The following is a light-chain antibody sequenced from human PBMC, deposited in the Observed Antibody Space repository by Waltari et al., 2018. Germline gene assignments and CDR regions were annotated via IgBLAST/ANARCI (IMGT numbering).Light chain of an antibody. CDR2: DAS. V-gene: IGKV1-5*01. CDR1: QSISSW. Sequence: DIQMTQSPSTLSASVGDRVTITCRASQSISSWLAWYQQKPGKAPKLLIYDASPLESGVPSRFSGSGSGTEFTLTISSLQPDDFATYYCQHHNSYPWTFGQGTKVEIK. CDR3: QHHNSYPWT. J-gene: IGKJ1*01.